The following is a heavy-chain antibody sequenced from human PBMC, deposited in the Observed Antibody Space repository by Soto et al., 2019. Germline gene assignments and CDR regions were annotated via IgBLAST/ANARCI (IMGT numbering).Heavy chain of an antibody. CDR2: IYYSGST. D-gene: IGHD4-17*01. Sequence: PSETLSLTCTVSGGSISSYYWSWIRQPPGKGLEWIGYIYYSGSTNYNPSLKSRVTISVDTSKNQFSLKLSSVTAADTAVYYCARAPHYGGNSENWFDPWGQGTMVTVSS. V-gene: IGHV4-59*01. CDR1: GGSISSYY. J-gene: IGHJ5*02. CDR3: ARAPHYGGNSENWFDP.